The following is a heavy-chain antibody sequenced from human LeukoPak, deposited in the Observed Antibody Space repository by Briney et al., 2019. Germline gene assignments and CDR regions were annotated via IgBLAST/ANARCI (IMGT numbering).Heavy chain of an antibody. Sequence: SETLSLTCTVSGGSISSYYWNWIRQPPGKGLEWIGYIYTSGSTKYSPSLKSRVTISVNTSKNQFSLKLTSVTAADTAVYYCARGIAHDYWGQGTLVTVSS. CDR2: IYTSGST. CDR1: GGSISSYY. CDR3: ARGIAHDY. D-gene: IGHD6-13*01. J-gene: IGHJ4*02. V-gene: IGHV4-4*09.